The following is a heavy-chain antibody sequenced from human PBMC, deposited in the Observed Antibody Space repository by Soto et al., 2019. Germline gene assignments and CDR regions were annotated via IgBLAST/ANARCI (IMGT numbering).Heavy chain of an antibody. D-gene: IGHD1-26*01. V-gene: IGHV1-8*01. J-gene: IGHJ4*02. CDR2: MNPNNGNT. Sequence: QVQLVQSGAEVQKPGASVKVSCKASGYTFTTYDINWVRQATGQGLEWMGWMNPNNGNTGYAQKFQGRVTMTRNTSISTAYKELRSLRSEGTAVYYCARGRQILGAFIAGYWGQGTLVTVSS. CDR1: GYTFTTYD. CDR3: ARGRQILGAFIAGY.